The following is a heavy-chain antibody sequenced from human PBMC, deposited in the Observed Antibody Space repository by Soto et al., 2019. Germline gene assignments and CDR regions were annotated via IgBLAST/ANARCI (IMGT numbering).Heavy chain of an antibody. V-gene: IGHV4-59*08. CDR1: GGSISSYY. Sequence: PSETLSLTCTVSGGSISSYYWGWIRQPPGKGLEWIGCIYYSGSTYYNPSLKSRVTISVDTSKNQFSLKLSSVTAADTAVYYCARVGGFGATTIDYWGQGTLVTVSS. J-gene: IGHJ4*02. CDR2: IYYSGST. CDR3: ARVGGFGATTIDY. D-gene: IGHD3-10*01.